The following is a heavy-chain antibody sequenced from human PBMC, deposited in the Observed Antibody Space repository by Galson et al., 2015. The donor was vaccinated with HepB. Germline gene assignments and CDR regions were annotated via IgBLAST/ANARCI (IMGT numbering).Heavy chain of an antibody. D-gene: IGHD3-3*01. Sequence: SCKASGYTFTSYYMHWVRQAPGQGLEWMGIINPSGGSTSYAQKFQGRVTMTRDTSTSTVYMELSSLRSEDTAVYYCARDRVLRRSGYSNYYYGMDVWGQGTTVTVSS. CDR3: ARDRVLRRSGYSNYYYGMDV. CDR1: GYTFTSYY. V-gene: IGHV1-46*01. J-gene: IGHJ6*02. CDR2: INPSGGST.